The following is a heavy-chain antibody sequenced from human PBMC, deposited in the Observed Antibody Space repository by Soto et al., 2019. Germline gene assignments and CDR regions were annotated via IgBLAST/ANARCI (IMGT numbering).Heavy chain of an antibody. CDR1: GYTFTGYY. CDR3: ARAPFVVAATGAFDI. Sequence: VKVSCKASGYTFTGYYMHWVRQAPGQGLEWMGWINPNSGGTNYAQKFQGWVTMTRDTSISTAYMELSRLRSDDTAVYYCARAPFVVAATGAFDIWGQGTMVTVSS. CDR2: INPNSGGT. D-gene: IGHD2-15*01. V-gene: IGHV1-2*04. J-gene: IGHJ3*02.